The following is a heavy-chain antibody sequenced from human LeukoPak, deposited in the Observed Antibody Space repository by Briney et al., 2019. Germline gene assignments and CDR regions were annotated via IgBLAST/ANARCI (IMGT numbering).Heavy chain of an antibody. CDR2: IYPGDSDT. CDR1: GYSFTSYW. CDR3: ARPTSGIQLWDRGYNWFDP. D-gene: IGHD5-18*01. J-gene: IGHJ5*02. V-gene: IGHV5-51*01. Sequence: GDSLRISCKGSGYSFTSYWIGWVRQMPGKGLEWMGIIYPGDSDTRYSPSFQGQVTISADKSISTAYLQWSSLKASDTAMYYCARPTSGIQLWDRGYNWFDPWGQGTLVTVSS.